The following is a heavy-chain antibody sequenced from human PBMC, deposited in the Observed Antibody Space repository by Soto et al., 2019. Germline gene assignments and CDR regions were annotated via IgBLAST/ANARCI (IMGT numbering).Heavy chain of an antibody. D-gene: IGHD3-22*01. CDR2: IYPDDSDT. J-gene: IGHJ6*02. CDR3: ARESCQPRSSGYSYAHYYYGMDV. Sequence: GESLKISCKGSGYSFTSYWIGWVRQMPGKGLEWMGIIYPDDSDTRYSPSFQGQVTISADKCISTAYLQWSSLKASDTAMYYRARESCQPRSSGYSYAHYYYGMDVWGQGATVTVSS. CDR1: GYSFTSYW. V-gene: IGHV5-51*01.